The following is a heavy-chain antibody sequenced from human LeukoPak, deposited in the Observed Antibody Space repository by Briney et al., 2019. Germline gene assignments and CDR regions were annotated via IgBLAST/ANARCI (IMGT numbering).Heavy chain of an antibody. J-gene: IGHJ4*02. D-gene: IGHD5-18*01. V-gene: IGHV3-72*01. CDR2: IRNKSSGYIT. Sequence: GGSLRLSCAASGFTFSDHYMDWVRQAPGKGLEWVGRIRNKSSGYITDYAASVRGRFTISRDDLKKSLYLRMNSLKTDDTAVYYCVRRGYTHGYADYWGQGTLVTVSS. CDR1: GFTFSDHY. CDR3: VRRGYTHGYADY.